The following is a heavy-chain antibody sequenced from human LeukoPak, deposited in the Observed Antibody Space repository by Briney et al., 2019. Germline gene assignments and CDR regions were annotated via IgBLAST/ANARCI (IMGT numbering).Heavy chain of an antibody. CDR1: GFTFSSYG. Sequence: PGGSLRLSCAASGFTFSSYGMHWVRQAPGKGLEWVAVISYDGSNKYYADSVKGRFTISRDYSKNTLYLQMNSLRAEDTAVYYCAKDADDYVRGSYLHWGQGTLVTVSS. J-gene: IGHJ4*02. CDR2: ISYDGSNK. D-gene: IGHD3-16*02. CDR3: AKDADDYVRGSYLH. V-gene: IGHV3-30*18.